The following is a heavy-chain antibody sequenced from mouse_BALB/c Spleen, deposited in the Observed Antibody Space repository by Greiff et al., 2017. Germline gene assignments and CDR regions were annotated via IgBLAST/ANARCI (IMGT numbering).Heavy chain of an antibody. J-gene: IGHJ1*01. D-gene: IGHD1-1*01. CDR3: ARLYYGYSYFDV. V-gene: IGHV5-12-2*01. Sequence: EVKLMESGGGLVQPGGSLKLSCAASGFTFSSYTMSWVRQTPEKRLEWVAYISNGGGSTYYPDTVKGRFTISRDNAKNTLYLQMSSLKSEDTAMYYCARLYYGYSYFDVWGAGTTVTVSS. CDR2: ISNGGGST. CDR1: GFTFSSYT.